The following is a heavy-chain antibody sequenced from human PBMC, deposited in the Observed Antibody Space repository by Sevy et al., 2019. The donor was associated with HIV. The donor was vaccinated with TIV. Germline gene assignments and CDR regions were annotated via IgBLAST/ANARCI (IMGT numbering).Heavy chain of an antibody. CDR3: ARDLATIWFGELLSPGAFDI. J-gene: IGHJ3*02. CDR2: ISAYNGNT. D-gene: IGHD3-10*01. Sequence: ASVKVSCKASGYTFTSYGISWVRQAPGQGLEWMGWISAYNGNTNYAQKLQGRVTMTTDTSTSTAYMELRSLRSGDTGVYYCARDLATIWFGELLSPGAFDIWGQGTMVTVSS. CDR1: GYTFTSYG. V-gene: IGHV1-18*01.